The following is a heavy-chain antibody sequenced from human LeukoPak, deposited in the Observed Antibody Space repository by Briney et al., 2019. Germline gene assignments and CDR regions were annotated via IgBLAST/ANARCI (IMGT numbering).Heavy chain of an antibody. CDR3: ARAPRYYGSGSSTYYYYYYMDV. CDR1: GGSFSGYY. Sequence: SETLSLTCAVYGGSFSGYYWSWIRQPPGKGLEWIGEINHSGSTNYNPSLKSRVTISVDTSKNQFSLKLSSVTAADTAVYYCARAPRYYGSGSSTYYYYYYMDVWGKRTTVTISS. V-gene: IGHV4-34*01. CDR2: INHSGST. J-gene: IGHJ6*03. D-gene: IGHD3-10*01.